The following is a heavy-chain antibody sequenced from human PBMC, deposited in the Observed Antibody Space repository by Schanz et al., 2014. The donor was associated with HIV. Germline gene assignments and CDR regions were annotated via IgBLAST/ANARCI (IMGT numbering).Heavy chain of an antibody. D-gene: IGHD3-22*01. CDR3: AKPEYDSRGNSQSHFDY. J-gene: IGHJ4*02. CDR1: GFTFSDFS. CDR2: VRHDGGAT. V-gene: IGHV3-23*01. Sequence: QVLESGGGLVQTGGSLRLSCVASGFTFSDFSMNWVRRAPGKGLEWISAVRHDGGATYYADSVKGRFTISRDNSRNTLYLQMTTLRTEDTAVYYCAKPEYDSRGNSQSHFDYWGQGTLVTVSS.